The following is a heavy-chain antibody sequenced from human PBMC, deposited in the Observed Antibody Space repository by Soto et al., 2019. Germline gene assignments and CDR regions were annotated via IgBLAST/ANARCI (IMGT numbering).Heavy chain of an antibody. Sequence: PGGSLRLSCAASGFTFSSYAMSWVRQAPGKGLEWVSAISGSGGSTYYADSVKGRFTISRDNSKNTLYLQMNSLRAEDTAVYYCAKDNNYDFWSGSPVDYWGQGTLVTVSS. J-gene: IGHJ4*02. CDR2: ISGSGGST. CDR1: GFTFSSYA. V-gene: IGHV3-23*01. D-gene: IGHD3-3*01. CDR3: AKDNNYDFWSGSPVDY.